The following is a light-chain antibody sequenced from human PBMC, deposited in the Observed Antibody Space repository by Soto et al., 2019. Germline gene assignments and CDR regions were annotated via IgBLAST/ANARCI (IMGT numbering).Light chain of an antibody. CDR3: MQALQTPYT. CDR2: LGS. CDR1: QRLLHSNGNTF. J-gene: IGKJ2*01. V-gene: IGKV2-28*01. Sequence: EIVMTQSPPSLTITPEDPASISCRSSQRLLHSNGNTFLDWYLQKPGQSPQLLIYLGSNRASGVPDRVSGSEAGTDFTLKISRVEAEDVGVYYCMQALQTPYTFGQGTKLAIK.